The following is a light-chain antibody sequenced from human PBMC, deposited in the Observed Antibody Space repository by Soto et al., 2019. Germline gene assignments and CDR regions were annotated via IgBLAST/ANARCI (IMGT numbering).Light chain of an antibody. J-gene: IGKJ2*01. CDR3: QRRRIWPPYP. Sequence: EIVLTQSPATLSLSPGERSTLSCRASQRISSYLGWYQHKPGQAPRLLIYDASIRANGIPARFSGSGSGTDFPLTSSSLEPEDSAVHYCQRRRIWPPYPFGQGINLEIK. CDR2: DAS. CDR1: QRISSY. V-gene: IGKV3-11*01.